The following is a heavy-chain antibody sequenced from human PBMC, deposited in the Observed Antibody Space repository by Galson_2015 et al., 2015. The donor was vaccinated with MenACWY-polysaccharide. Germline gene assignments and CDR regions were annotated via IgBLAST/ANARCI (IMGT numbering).Heavy chain of an antibody. D-gene: IGHD2-8*01. Sequence: SVKVSCKAPGYTFTSYDINWVRQATGQGLEWMGWMNPNSGNTGYAQKFQGRVTMTRNTSISTAYMELSSLTSEDTAVYYCARAAYCTHYCYYYYYMDVWGKGTTVTVSS. J-gene: IGHJ6*03. CDR1: GYTFTSYD. CDR3: ARAAYCTHYCYYYYYMDV. CDR2: MNPNSGNT. V-gene: IGHV1-8*01.